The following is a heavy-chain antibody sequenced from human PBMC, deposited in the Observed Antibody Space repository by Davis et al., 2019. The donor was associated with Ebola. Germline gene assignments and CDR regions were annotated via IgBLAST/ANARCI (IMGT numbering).Heavy chain of an antibody. CDR1: GASMTSGGYY. Sequence: MPSETLSLTCTVSGASMTSGGYYWTWIRQHPGRGLAWIGYISYGGRTSYNPSLKSRIIISEDTAKNQFSLKLSSVTAADTAVYYCAISNLWEVDSWGQGTLVTVSS. CDR3: AISNLWEVDS. CDR2: ISYGGRT. J-gene: IGHJ4*02. V-gene: IGHV4-31*03. D-gene: IGHD1-26*01.